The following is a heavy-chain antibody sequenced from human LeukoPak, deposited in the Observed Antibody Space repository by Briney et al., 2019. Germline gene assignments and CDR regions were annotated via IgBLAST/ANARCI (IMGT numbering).Heavy chain of an antibody. D-gene: IGHD6-13*01. CDR3: ARDPYTSSSWYRGRANNWFDP. CDR1: GYTFTSYD. V-gene: IGHV7-4-1*02. J-gene: IGHJ5*02. Sequence: ASVKVSCKASGYTFTSYDINWVRQATGQGLEWMGWINTNTGNPTYAQGFTGRFVFSLDTSVSTAYLQISSLKADDTAVYYCARDPYTSSSWYRGRANNWFDPWGQGTLVTVSS. CDR2: INTNTGNP.